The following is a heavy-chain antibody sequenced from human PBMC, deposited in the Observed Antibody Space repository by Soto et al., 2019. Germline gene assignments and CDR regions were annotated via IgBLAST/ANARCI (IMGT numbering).Heavy chain of an antibody. CDR2: RTQNGRNK. J-gene: IGHJ4*02. CDR1: GFTFSNYA. Sequence: QVQLVESGGGVVQPGGPLRLSCAASGFTFSNYAMHWVRQAPGKGLEWVADRTQNGRNKEYADSAKGRLAISRDNSKNTLELQKNSLRIEDTAMYYCGRCYGDHCHSPFDYWCQGTLVTVSS. CDR3: GRCYGDHCHSPFDY. D-gene: IGHD2-21*02. V-gene: IGHV3-30*03.